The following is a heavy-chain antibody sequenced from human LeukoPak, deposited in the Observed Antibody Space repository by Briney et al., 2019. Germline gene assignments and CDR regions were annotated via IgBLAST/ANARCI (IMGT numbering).Heavy chain of an antibody. V-gene: IGHV3-30*03. CDR1: GFTFSNYN. Sequence: PGGSLRLSCAASGFTFSNYNMHWVRQAPGKGLEWVAVISYDGSNKYYADSVKGRFTVSRDNSKNTLYLQMNSLRAEDTAVYYCARAQQWVDPYYYYVDVWGKGTTVTVSS. CDR3: ARAQQWVDPYYYYVDV. J-gene: IGHJ6*03. CDR2: ISYDGSNK. D-gene: IGHD6-19*01.